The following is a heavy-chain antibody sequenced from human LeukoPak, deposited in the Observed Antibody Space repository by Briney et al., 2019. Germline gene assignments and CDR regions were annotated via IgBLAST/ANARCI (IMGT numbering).Heavy chain of an antibody. CDR2: ISYDGSNK. CDR1: GFTFSSYG. D-gene: IGHD3-22*01. V-gene: IGHV3-30*18. Sequence: GRSLRLSCAASGFTFSSYGMHWVRQAPGKGLEWVAVISYDGSNKHYADSVKGRFTISRDNSKNTLYLQMNSLRAEDTAVYYCAKGPPGYDSSGYYPILSHWGQGTLVTVSS. CDR3: AKGPPGYDSSGYYPILSH. J-gene: IGHJ4*02.